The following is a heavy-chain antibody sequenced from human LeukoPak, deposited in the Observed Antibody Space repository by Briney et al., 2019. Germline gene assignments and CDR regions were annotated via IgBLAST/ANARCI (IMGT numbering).Heavy chain of an antibody. CDR1: GFTFSSYA. V-gene: IGHV3-30-3*01. CDR2: MSYDGSNK. Sequence: GRSLRLSCAASGFTFSSYAMHWVRQAPGKGLEWVAVMSYDGSNKYYADSVKGRFTISRDNSENTLYLQMNSLRAEDTAVYYCARRLYCSGTSCYTGPDALDVWGQGTVVTVSS. D-gene: IGHD2-2*02. J-gene: IGHJ3*01. CDR3: ARRLYCSGTSCYTGPDALDV.